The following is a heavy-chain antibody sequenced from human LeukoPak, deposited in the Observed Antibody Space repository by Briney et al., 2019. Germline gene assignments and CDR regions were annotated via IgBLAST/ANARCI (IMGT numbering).Heavy chain of an antibody. Sequence: SETLSLTCTVSGGSISSGSYYWSWIRQPAGKGLEWIGRIYTSGSTNYNPSLKSRVTISVDTSKNQFSLKLSSVTAADTAVYYCARASSIWYFAFDYWGQGTLVTVSS. V-gene: IGHV4-61*02. J-gene: IGHJ4*02. CDR2: IYTSGST. D-gene: IGHD6-13*01. CDR3: ARASSIWYFAFDY. CDR1: GGSISSGSYY.